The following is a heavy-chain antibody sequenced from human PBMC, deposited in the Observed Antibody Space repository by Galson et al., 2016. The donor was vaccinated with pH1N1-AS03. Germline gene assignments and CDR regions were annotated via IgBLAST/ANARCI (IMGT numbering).Heavy chain of an antibody. CDR1: RGSFGGAY. V-gene: IGHV4-34*12. J-gene: IGHJ4*02. CDR2: IIIGRGLPP. CDR3: ARRPTGIDY. D-gene: IGHD3-10*01. Sequence: ETLSLTCTVSRGSFGGAYWTWIRQPPGKGLEWIGEIIIGRGLPPTYTPSLKRRVTISIDTSRGELSLKLTSVTAADTGVYYCARRPTGIDYWGQGVQVTVSS.